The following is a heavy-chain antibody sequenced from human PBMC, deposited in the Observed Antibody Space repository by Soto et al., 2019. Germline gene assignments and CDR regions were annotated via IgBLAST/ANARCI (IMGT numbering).Heavy chain of an antibody. CDR1: GGSIKSDYY. J-gene: IGHJ6*02. CDR3: ARGRPNYFYYGLDV. V-gene: IGHV4-30-4*01. Sequence: PSETLSLTFTVSGGSIKSDYYWAWVRPPPGGGLEWMGYKYYSGATDSDPSLEARVSFSVDTAKNQFFLNLTSVTVADTAVYYCARGRPNYFYYGLDVGGPGIPVTVSS. CDR2: KYYSGAT.